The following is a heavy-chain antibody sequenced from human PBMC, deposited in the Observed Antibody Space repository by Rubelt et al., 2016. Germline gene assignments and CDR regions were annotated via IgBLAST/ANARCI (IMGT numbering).Heavy chain of an antibody. CDR1: GDSISTYF. CDR3: ARGPLCSGTSCHYSFDY. D-gene: IGHD2-2*01. V-gene: IGHV4-59*08. CDR2: IYYTGST. J-gene: IGHJ4*02. Sequence: QVQLQESGPGLVKPSETLSLTCSVSGDSISTYFWSWIRQPPGKGLEWIGYIYYTGSTNYNSSLKSRVTISVDTSKNQFSLRLSSVTAAETAVEYCARGPLCSGTSCHYSFDYWGQGTLVTVSS.